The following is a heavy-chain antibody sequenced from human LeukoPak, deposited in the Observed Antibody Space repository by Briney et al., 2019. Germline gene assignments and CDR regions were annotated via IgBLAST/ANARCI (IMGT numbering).Heavy chain of an antibody. Sequence: SETLSLTCTVSGGSISSYYWSWIRQPPGKGLEWIGYIYYSGNTNYNPSLKSRVTISVDTSKNQFSLKLSSVTAADTAVYYCARGVVDYYYGMDVWGQGTTVTVSS. CDR2: IYYSGNT. J-gene: IGHJ6*02. V-gene: IGHV4-59*01. CDR1: GGSISSYY. D-gene: IGHD2-2*01. CDR3: ARGVVDYYYGMDV.